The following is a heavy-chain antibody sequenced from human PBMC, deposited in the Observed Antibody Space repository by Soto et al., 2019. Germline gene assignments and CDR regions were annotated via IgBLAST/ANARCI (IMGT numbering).Heavy chain of an antibody. CDR2: INAGNGNT. J-gene: IGHJ5*02. Sequence: QVQLVQSGAEVKKPGASVKVSCKASGYTFTSYAMHWVRQAPGQRLEWMGWINAGNGNTKYSQKFQGRVTITRDTSASTAYMELSSLRSEDTAVYYWARGAEYSSSSSWFDPWGQGTLVTVSS. V-gene: IGHV1-3*01. D-gene: IGHD6-6*01. CDR3: ARGAEYSSSSSWFDP. CDR1: GYTFTSYA.